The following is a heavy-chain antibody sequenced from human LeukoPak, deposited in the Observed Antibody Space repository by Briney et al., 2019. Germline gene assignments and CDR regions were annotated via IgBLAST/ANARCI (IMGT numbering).Heavy chain of an antibody. CDR2: IYYSGST. J-gene: IGHJ4*02. CDR3: ARVIRIRVPAANYYFDY. V-gene: IGHV4-31*11. Sequence: SSETLSLTCAVYGGSFSGYYWSWIRQHPGKGLEWIGYIYYSGSTYYNPSLKSRVTISVDTSKNQFSLKLSSVTAADTAVYYCARVIRIRVPAANYYFDYWGQGTLVTVSS. CDR1: GGSFSGYY. D-gene: IGHD2-2*01.